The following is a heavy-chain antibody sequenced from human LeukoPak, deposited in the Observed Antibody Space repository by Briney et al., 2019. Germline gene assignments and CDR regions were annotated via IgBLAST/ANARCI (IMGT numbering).Heavy chain of an antibody. CDR2: IYSDGTS. D-gene: IGHD7-27*01. V-gene: IGHV3-53*01. CDR1: GFTVSNSF. Sequence: TGGSLRLSCAASGFTVSNSFMSWIRQAPGKGLEWVSVIYSDGTSYYADSVKARFSISRDNSKNSLYLQMNSLRVEDTAMYYCTKTGGPWDWGQGTLVTVSS. CDR3: TKTGGPWD. J-gene: IGHJ4*02.